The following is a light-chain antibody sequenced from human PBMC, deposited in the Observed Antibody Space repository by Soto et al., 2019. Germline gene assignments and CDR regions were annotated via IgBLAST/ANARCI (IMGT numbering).Light chain of an antibody. CDR2: GAS. CDR3: QQYGSSSWT. Sequence: EIVMTQSPATLSVSPGDRATLSCRASQSVTSNLAWYQQKPGQAPRLLIYGASSRATGIPDRFSGSGSGTEFTLTISRLEPEDFAVYYCQQYGSSSWTFGQGTKVDIK. V-gene: IGKV3-20*01. CDR1: QSVTSN. J-gene: IGKJ1*01.